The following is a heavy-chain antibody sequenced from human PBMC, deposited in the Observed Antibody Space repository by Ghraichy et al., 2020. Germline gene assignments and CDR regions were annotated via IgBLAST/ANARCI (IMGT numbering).Heavy chain of an antibody. Sequence: GSLNISCAASGFTFSSYAMSWVRQAPGKGLEWVSAIIGSGGSTYYADSVKGRFTISRDNSKNTLYLQMNSLRAEDTAVYYCAGEVDYSSSSPVDYWGQGTLVTVSS. J-gene: IGHJ4*02. D-gene: IGHD6-6*01. CDR2: IIGSGGST. CDR3: AGEVDYSSSSPVDY. CDR1: GFTFSSYA. V-gene: IGHV3-23*01.